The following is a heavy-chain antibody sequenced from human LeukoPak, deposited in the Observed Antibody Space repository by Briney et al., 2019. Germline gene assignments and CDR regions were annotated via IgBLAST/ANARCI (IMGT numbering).Heavy chain of an antibody. V-gene: IGHV3-21*01. CDR2: ISSGSSDK. CDR1: GFTFGEYA. D-gene: IGHD2-21*01. CDR3: AGNQRTVIRYFDS. Sequence: GGSLRLSCTTSGFTFGEYAMNWVRQAPGKGLEWVSSISSGSSDKKYADSVKGRFTISRDNAKNSLDLQMNSLRVEDTAIYYCAGNQRTVIRYFDSWGQGTLVTVSS. J-gene: IGHJ4*02.